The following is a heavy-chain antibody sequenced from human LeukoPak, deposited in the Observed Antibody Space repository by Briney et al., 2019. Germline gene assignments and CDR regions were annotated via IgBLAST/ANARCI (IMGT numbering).Heavy chain of an antibody. CDR3: ARGSRKHIVVVTAIPHYGMDV. CDR1: GGSFSGYY. V-gene: IGHV4-34*01. D-gene: IGHD2-21*02. Sequence: PSETLSLTCAVYGGSFSGYYWSWLRQPPGKGLEWIGEINHSGSTNYNPSPKSRVTISVDTSKNQFSLKLSSVTAADTAVYYCARGSRKHIVVVTAIPHYGMDVWGQGTTVTVSS. CDR2: INHSGST. J-gene: IGHJ6*02.